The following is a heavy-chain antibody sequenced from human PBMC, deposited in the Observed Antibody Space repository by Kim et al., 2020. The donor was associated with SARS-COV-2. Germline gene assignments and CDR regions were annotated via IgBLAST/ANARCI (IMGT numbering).Heavy chain of an antibody. V-gene: IGHV1-18*01. J-gene: IGHJ3*02. CDR3: ARDGSFLTGRIDAFDI. CDR2: ISAYNGNT. CDR1: GYTFTSYG. Sequence: ASVKVSCKASGYTFTSYGISWVRQAPGQGLEWMGWISAYNGNTNYAQKLQGRVTMTTDTSTSTAYMELRSLRSDDTAVYYCARDGSFLTGRIDAFDIWGQGTMVTVSS. D-gene: IGHD3-9*01.